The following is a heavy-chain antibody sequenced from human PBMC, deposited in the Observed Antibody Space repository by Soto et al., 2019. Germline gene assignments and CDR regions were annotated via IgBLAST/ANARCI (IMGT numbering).Heavy chain of an antibody. J-gene: IGHJ6*02. CDR1: GYTFTSYY. CDR3: ARDGGCRSTSCYRDYYYYGMDV. Sequence: ASVKVSCKASGYTFTSYYMHWVRQDPGQGLEWMGIINPSGGSTSYAQKVQGRVTMTRDTATSTVYMELSSLRSEDTTVYYCARDGGCRSTSCYRDYYYYGMDVWGQGTTVTVSS. D-gene: IGHD2-2*02. CDR2: INPSGGST. V-gene: IGHV1-46*01.